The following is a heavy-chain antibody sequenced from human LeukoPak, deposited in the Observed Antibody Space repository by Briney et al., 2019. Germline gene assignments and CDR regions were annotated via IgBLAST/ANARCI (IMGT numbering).Heavy chain of an antibody. Sequence: SETLSLTCTVSGGSVSSGSYYWSWIRQPPGKGLEWIGDIYYSGSTNYNPSLKSRVTISVDTSKNQFSLKLSSVTAADTAVYYCARDLDSSSSSYYYGMDVWGQGTTVTVSS. CDR2: IYYSGST. CDR3: ARDLDSSSSSYYYGMDV. J-gene: IGHJ6*02. CDR1: GGSVSSGSYY. V-gene: IGHV4-61*01. D-gene: IGHD6-13*01.